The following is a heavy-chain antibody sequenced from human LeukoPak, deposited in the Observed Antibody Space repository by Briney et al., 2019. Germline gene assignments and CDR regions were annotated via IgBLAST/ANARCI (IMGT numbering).Heavy chain of an antibody. Sequence: SETLSLTCTVSGGSISSYYWSWIRQPAGKGLEWIGRIYTSASTNYNPSLKSRVTLSVDASKNQFSLKLTSVTAADTAVYYCARDQVVSGMDVWGQGTTVTVSS. V-gene: IGHV4-4*07. CDR1: GGSISSYY. CDR2: IYTSAST. D-gene: IGHD2-15*01. CDR3: ARDQVVSGMDV. J-gene: IGHJ6*02.